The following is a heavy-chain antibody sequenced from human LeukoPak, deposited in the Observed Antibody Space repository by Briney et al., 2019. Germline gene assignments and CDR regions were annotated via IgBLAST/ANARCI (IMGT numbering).Heavy chain of an antibody. V-gene: IGHV3-48*02. Sequence: PGGSLRLSCAASGFTFSSYSMNWVRQAPGKGLEWVSYISSSSSTIYYADSVKGRFTISRDNAKNSLYLQMNSLRDEDTAVYYCARVRGYSYGYDAFDIWGQGTMVTVSS. CDR1: GFTFSSYS. CDR3: ARVRGYSYGYDAFDI. J-gene: IGHJ3*02. D-gene: IGHD5-18*01. CDR2: ISSSSSTI.